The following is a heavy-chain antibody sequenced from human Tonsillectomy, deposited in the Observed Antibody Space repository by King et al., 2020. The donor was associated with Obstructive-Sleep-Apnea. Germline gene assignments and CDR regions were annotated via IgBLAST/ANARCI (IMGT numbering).Heavy chain of an antibody. CDR3: ARDPQAFDY. Sequence: QLVQSGGGLVKPGGSLRLSCAASGFSFSDYSMNWVRQAPGKGLEWVSSSSSVNNYIYYADSVKGRFTISRENANNLLHLQMNGLRDDDTAIYYCARDPQAFDYWGQGTLVTVSS. V-gene: IGHV3-21*01. CDR1: GFSFSDYS. J-gene: IGHJ4*02. CDR2: SSSVNNYI.